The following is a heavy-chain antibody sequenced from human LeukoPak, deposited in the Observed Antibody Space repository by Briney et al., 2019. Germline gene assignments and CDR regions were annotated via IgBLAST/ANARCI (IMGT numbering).Heavy chain of an antibody. D-gene: IGHD4-23*01. CDR2: IYYSGST. CDR1: GGSISSGSYY. Sequence: SETLSLTCTVSGGSISSGSYYWSWIRQPPGKGLEWIGYIYYSGSTNYNPSLKSRVTISVDTSKNQFSLKLSSVTAADTAVYYCARVAPLNTVVTPHWYFDLWGRGTLVTVSS. CDR3: ARVAPLNTVVTPHWYFDL. V-gene: IGHV4-61*01. J-gene: IGHJ2*01.